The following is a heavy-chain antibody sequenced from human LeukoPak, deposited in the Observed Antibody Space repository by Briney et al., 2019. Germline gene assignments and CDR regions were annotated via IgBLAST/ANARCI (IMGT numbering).Heavy chain of an antibody. CDR2: IYYSGST. CDR3: ARTATSGYSSSRDDY. D-gene: IGHD6-13*01. CDR1: GGSISSSSCY. J-gene: IGHJ4*02. Sequence: PSETLSLTCTVSGGSISSSSCYWGWIRQPPGKGLEWIGSIYYSGSTYYNPSLKSRVTISVDTSKNQFSLKLSSVTAADTAVYYCARTATSGYSSSRDDYWGQGTLVTVSS. V-gene: IGHV4-39*01.